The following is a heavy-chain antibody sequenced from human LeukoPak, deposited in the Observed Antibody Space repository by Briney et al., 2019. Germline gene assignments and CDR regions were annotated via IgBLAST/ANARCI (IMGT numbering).Heavy chain of an antibody. CDR3: ARYTTIYFAFDI. V-gene: IGHV1-69*05. CDR2: IIPIFGTA. J-gene: IGHJ3*02. CDR1: GGTFSSYA. Sequence: ASVKVSCKASGGTFSSYAISWVRQAPGQGLEWMGGIIPIFGTANYAQKFQGRVTITTDESTSTAYMELSSLRSEDTAVYYCARYTTIYFAFDIWGQGTMVTASS. D-gene: IGHD1-1*01.